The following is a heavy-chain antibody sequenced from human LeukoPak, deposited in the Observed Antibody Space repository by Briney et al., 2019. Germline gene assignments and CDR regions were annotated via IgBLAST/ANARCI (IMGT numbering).Heavy chain of an antibody. CDR3: ATYDQQLAFDN. CDR2: MYTSGST. CDR1: GGPMSSYY. Sequence: SETLSLTCTVSGGPMSSYYWTWIRQPAGKGLEWIGRMYTSGSTNYDPSLKSRVTMSIDTSKKQFSLRLHSVTAADTAVYYCATYDQQLAFDNWGQGTLVTVSS. J-gene: IGHJ4*02. D-gene: IGHD6-13*01. V-gene: IGHV4-4*07.